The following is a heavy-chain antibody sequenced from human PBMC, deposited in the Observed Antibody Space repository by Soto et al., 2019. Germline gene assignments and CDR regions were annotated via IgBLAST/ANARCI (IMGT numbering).Heavy chain of an antibody. D-gene: IGHD4-17*01. V-gene: IGHV3-23*01. J-gene: IGHJ4*02. Sequence: PGGSLRLSCVALGFSFNNNAINPLRAVPGKGLEWVSGISGRGGNTFYADSMKGRFTISRDNSKSTVYLQMTNLRVEYTAIYYCANPSHSGDYAGSFDSWGQGTLVTVSS. CDR3: ANPSHSGDYAGSFDS. CDR2: ISGRGGNT. CDR1: GFSFNNNA.